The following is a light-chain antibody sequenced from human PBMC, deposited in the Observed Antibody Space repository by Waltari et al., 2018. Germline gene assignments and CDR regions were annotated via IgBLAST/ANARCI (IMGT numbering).Light chain of an antibody. CDR1: QSVSSN. V-gene: IGKV3-15*01. Sequence: EIVMTQSPATLSVSPGERATLSCRASQSVSSNLPWYQQKPGQAPRLLTDGASTRATGIPARFSGSGSGTEFTLTISSLQSEDFAVYYCQQYNNWPLTFGGGTKVEIK. J-gene: IGKJ4*01. CDR2: GAS. CDR3: QQYNNWPLT.